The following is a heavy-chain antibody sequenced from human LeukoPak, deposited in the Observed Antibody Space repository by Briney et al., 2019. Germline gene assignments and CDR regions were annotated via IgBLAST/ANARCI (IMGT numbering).Heavy chain of an antibody. CDR3: ARVFYSSGWDGLDY. J-gene: IGHJ4*02. V-gene: IGHV4-4*07. CDR2: IDTSGST. CDR1: GGSMSNYQ. D-gene: IGHD6-19*01. Sequence: KASETLSLTCTVSGGSMSNYQWTWIRQPAGKGLEYIGRIDTSGSTDYNPSLKCRVSMSADTSKNQLSLRLTSVTAADTAVYYCARVFYSSGWDGLDYWGQGTLVTVSS.